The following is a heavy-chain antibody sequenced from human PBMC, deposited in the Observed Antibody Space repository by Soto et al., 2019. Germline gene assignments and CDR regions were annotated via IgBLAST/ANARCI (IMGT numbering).Heavy chain of an antibody. CDR3: ARGDWSGYFSLYFDY. Sequence: SETQSLTCTVSGGSISSYYWSWIRQPPGKGLEWIGYIYYSGSTNYNPSLKSRVTISVDTSKNQFSLKLSSVTAADTAVYYCARGDWSGYFSLYFDYWGQGTLVTVSS. CDR1: GGSISSYY. D-gene: IGHD3-3*01. V-gene: IGHV4-59*01. J-gene: IGHJ4*02. CDR2: IYYSGST.